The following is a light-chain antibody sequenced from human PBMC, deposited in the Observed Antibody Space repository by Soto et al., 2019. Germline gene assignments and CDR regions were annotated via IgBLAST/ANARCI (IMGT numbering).Light chain of an antibody. CDR1: QSCSSSY. V-gene: IGKV3-20*01. Sequence: EIVLTQSPGTLSLSPGERATLSCRASQSCSSSYLAWYQQKPGQATRLRIDGASSSATGIPDRFSGGGSGTFFPLTISRLEPDFFVVYYCQHYSSSRTFGQGTKVDIK. J-gene: IGKJ1*01. CDR3: QHYSSSRT. CDR2: GAS.